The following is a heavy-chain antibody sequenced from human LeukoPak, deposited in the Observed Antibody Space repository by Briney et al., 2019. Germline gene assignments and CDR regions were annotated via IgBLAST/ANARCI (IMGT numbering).Heavy chain of an antibody. CDR1: AGSISSYY. V-gene: IGHV4-59*01. J-gene: IGHJ3*02. D-gene: IGHD2-2*02. Sequence: SQTLSLTCTVSAGSISSYYWSWIRQPPGKGLEWNGYIYYSGSTNYNPSLKGRVTISVNTSKNQFSLKLSSVTAADTAVYYCARVGQDTLLGAFDIWGQGTMVTVSS. CDR2: IYYSGST. CDR3: ARVGQDTLLGAFDI.